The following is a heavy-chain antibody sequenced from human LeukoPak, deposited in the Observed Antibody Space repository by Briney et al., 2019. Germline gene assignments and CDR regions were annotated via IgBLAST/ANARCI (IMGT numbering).Heavy chain of an antibody. CDR2: IYTSGST. CDR1: GGSISSGSYY. D-gene: IGHD3-22*01. Sequence: SQTLSLTCTVSGGSISSGSYYWSWIRQPAGTGLEWIGRIYTSGSTNYNPSLKSRVTISVDTSKNQFSLKLSSVTAADTAVYYCARDRIYYYDSSGYYLDYWGQGTLVTVSS. CDR3: ARDRIYYYDSSGYYLDY. V-gene: IGHV4-61*02. J-gene: IGHJ4*02.